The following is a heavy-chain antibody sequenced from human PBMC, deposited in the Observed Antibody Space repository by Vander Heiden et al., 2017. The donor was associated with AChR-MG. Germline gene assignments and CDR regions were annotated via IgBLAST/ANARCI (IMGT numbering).Heavy chain of an antibody. CDR3: AKAGELWPWYFDV. J-gene: IGHJ2*01. Sequence: EVQLLESGGGLVQPGGSLRPSCATSGLTLRSYGMGWVRQAPGKGLEWVSGITGGGGSTYFADSLKGRFTISRDNSKNTLYLQMNSLRAEDTAVYYCAKAGELWPWYFDVWGRGTLVTVSS. CDR2: ITGGGGST. D-gene: IGHD5-18*01. CDR1: GLTLRSYG. V-gene: IGHV3-23*01.